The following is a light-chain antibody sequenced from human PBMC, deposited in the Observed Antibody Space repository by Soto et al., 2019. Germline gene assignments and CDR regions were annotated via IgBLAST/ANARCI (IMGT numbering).Light chain of an antibody. CDR2: GAS. Sequence: ETVLTQSPDTLSLSPGERATLSCRASQSVTSNYVAWYQQKPGQAPRLLIYGASSRATGIPDRFSGSGSGTDFTLTITRLEPEDFAVYDCQQYGNSPITFGQGTRLEIK. J-gene: IGKJ5*01. CDR1: QSVTSNY. V-gene: IGKV3-20*01. CDR3: QQYGNSPIT.